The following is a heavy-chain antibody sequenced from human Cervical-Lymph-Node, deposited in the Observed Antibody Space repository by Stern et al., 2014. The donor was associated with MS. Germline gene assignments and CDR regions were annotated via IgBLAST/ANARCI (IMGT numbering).Heavy chain of an antibody. CDR1: GYTFTSYA. CDR2: INAGNGNT. V-gene: IGHV1-3*01. Sequence: VQLEESGAEVKKPGASVKGSCKASGYTFTSYAMHWVRQAPGQRLEWMGWINAGNGNTKYSQKFQGRVTITRDTSASTAYMELSSLRSEDTAVYYCATWHWRDWFDPWGQGTLVTVSS. CDR3: ATWHWRDWFDP. J-gene: IGHJ5*02. D-gene: IGHD3-3*01.